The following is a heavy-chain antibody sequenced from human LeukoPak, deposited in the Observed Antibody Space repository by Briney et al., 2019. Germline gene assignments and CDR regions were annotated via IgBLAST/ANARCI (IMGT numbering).Heavy chain of an antibody. J-gene: IGHJ6*02. CDR3: AKGLSCYYYGMDV. CDR2: ISGSGGST. D-gene: IGHD4/OR15-4a*01. Sequence: GGSLRLSCAASGLTFNNYALSWVRQAPGKGLEWVSAISGSGGSTYYADSAKGRFTISRDNSKNTLYLQMNSLRAEDTAVYYCAKGLSCYYYGMDVWGQGTTVTVSS. V-gene: IGHV3-23*01. CDR1: GLTFNNYA.